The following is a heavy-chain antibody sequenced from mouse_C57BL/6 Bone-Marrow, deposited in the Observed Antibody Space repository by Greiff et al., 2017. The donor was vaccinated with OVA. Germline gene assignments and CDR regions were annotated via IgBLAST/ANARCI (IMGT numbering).Heavy chain of an antibody. D-gene: IGHD3-2*02. CDR2: ISSGGSYT. V-gene: IGHV5-6*02. Sequence: VQVVESGGDLVKPGGSLKLSCAASGFTFSSYGMSWVRQTPDKRLEWVATISSGGSYTYYPDSVKGRFTISRDNAKNTLYLQMSSLKSEDTAMYYCARRAQAPFAYWGQGTLVTVSA. CDR3: ARRAQAPFAY. CDR1: GFTFSSYG. J-gene: IGHJ3*01.